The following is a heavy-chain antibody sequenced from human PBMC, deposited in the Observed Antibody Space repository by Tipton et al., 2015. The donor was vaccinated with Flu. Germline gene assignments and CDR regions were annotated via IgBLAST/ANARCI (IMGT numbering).Heavy chain of an antibody. CDR3: ARLSYYDVDLKNFYFDY. V-gene: IGHV4-39*01. CDR2: IYPSGTT. J-gene: IGHJ4*02. D-gene: IGHD3-10*02. Sequence: GLVKPSETLSLTCTVSSGSIRSTNYFCAWIRQPPGKRLELIGSIYPSGTTCYNPSLKSRLTISVDTSKSQFSLMQRSVTAADTAVYYCARLSYYDVDLKNFYFDYWGQGALVTVSS. CDR1: SGSIRSTNYF.